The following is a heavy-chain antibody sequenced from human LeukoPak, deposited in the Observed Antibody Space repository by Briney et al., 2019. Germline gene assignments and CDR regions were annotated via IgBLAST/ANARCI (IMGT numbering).Heavy chain of an antibody. J-gene: IGHJ4*02. Sequence: GGSLRLSCAASGFTFSSYWMSWVRQAPGEGLEWVANIKQDGSEKYYVDSVKGRFTISRDNAKNSLYLQMNSLRAEDTAVYYCARRITIFGVAYDYWGQGTLVTVSS. CDR1: GFTFSSYW. V-gene: IGHV3-7*01. D-gene: IGHD3-3*01. CDR2: IKQDGSEK. CDR3: ARRITIFGVAYDY.